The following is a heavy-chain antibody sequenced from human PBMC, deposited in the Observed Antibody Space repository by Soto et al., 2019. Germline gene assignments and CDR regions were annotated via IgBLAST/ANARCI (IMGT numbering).Heavy chain of an antibody. D-gene: IGHD6-19*01. V-gene: IGHV3-7*01. CDR3: ARDRYAGYSSGWYGKVDY. CDR2: IKQDGSEK. CDR1: GFTFSSYW. J-gene: IGHJ4*02. Sequence: EVQLVESGGGLVQPGGSLRLSCAASGFTFSSYWMSWVRQAPGKGLEWVANIKQDGSEKYYVDSVKGRFTISRDNAKNSLYLQMNSLRAEDTAVYYCARDRYAGYSSGWYGKVDYWGQGTLVTVSS.